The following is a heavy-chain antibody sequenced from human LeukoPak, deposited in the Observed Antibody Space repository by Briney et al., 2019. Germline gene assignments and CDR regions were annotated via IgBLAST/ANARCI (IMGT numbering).Heavy chain of an antibody. CDR2: INPNSGGT. J-gene: IGHJ4*02. D-gene: IGHD1-26*01. V-gene: IGHV1-2*02. CDR1: GYTFTGYF. CDR3: ASVVGPTTGFDY. Sequence: ASVKVSCKASGYTFTGYFIHWVRQAPGQGLEWMGWINPNSGGTNYAQKFQGRVTMTRDTSISTGYMELSRLTSDDTAMYYCASVVGPTTGFDYWGQGILVTVSS.